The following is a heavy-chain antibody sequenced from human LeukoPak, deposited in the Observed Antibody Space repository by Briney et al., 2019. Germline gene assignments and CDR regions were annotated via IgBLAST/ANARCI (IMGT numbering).Heavy chain of an antibody. CDR3: ARLTSSWYQDWYFDL. CDR2: IYTIGST. CDR1: GGSISSGSYY. J-gene: IGHJ2*01. V-gene: IGHV4-61*02. Sequence: SETLSLTCTVSGGSISSGSYYWSWIRQPAGKGLEWIGRIYTIGSTNYNPSLKSRVTMSLDTSKNQFSLKLSSVTAADTAFYYCARLTSSWYQDWYFDLWGRGTLVTVSS. D-gene: IGHD6-13*01.